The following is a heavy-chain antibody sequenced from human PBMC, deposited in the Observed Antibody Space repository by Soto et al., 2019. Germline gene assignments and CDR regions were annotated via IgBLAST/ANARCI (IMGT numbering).Heavy chain of an antibody. CDR3: AKAARDCGGDCYSSCFDS. D-gene: IGHD2-21*02. Sequence: GGSLRLSCSASRFTFGGYAMSWVRQSPGKGLEWVSGITGNAANTVYADSVKGRFTISRDNSKNALYLQLNSLRAEDTAVYFCAKAARDCGGDCYSSCFDSWGQGALVTVSS. V-gene: IGHV3-23*01. J-gene: IGHJ4*02. CDR2: ITGNAANT. CDR1: RFTFGGYA.